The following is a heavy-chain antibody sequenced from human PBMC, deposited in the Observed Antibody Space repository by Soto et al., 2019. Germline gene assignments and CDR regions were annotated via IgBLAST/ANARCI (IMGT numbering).Heavy chain of an antibody. V-gene: IGHV4-39*01. CDR2: IYYSGST. Sequence: SETLSLTCTVSGGSISSSSYYWGWIRQPPGKGLEWIGSIYYSGSTYYNPSLKSRVTISVDTSKNQFSLKLSSVTAADTAVYYCARNSYSYDTTPYYYYYYGMDVWGQGTTVTVSS. CDR1: GGSISSSSYY. CDR3: ARNSYSYDTTPYYYYYYGMDV. J-gene: IGHJ6*02. D-gene: IGHD5-18*01.